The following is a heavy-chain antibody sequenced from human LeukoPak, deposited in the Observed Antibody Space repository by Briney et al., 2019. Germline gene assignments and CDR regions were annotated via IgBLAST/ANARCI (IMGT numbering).Heavy chain of an antibody. Sequence: SVKVSCKASGFTFSSYAISWVRQAPGQGLEWVGGIIPIFGTANYAQKFQGRVTITTDKSTTTAYMELNSLRSEDTAVYYCAREYASESYDYYYYMDFWGKGTTVTISS. D-gene: IGHD3-10*01. CDR3: AREYASESYDYYYYMDF. CDR2: IIPIFGTA. J-gene: IGHJ6*03. CDR1: GFTFSSYA. V-gene: IGHV1-69*05.